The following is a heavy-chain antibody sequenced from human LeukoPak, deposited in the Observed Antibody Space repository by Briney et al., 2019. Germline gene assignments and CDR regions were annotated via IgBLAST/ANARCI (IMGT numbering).Heavy chain of an antibody. D-gene: IGHD6-19*01. CDR2: IYHSGST. CDR1: GGSISSYY. Sequence: PSETLSLTCTVSGGSISSYYWSWIRQPPGKGLEWIGSIYHSGSTYYNPSLKSRVTISVDTSKNQFSLKLSSVTAADTAVYYCARAPSGWYDYWGQGTLVTVSS. CDR3: ARAPSGWYDY. V-gene: IGHV4-38-2*02. J-gene: IGHJ4*02.